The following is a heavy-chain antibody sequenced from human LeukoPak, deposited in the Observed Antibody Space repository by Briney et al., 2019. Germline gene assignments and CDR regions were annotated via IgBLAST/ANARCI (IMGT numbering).Heavy chain of an antibody. CDR1: GFTFSSYG. CDR2: IRYDGSNK. V-gene: IGHV3-30*02. Sequence: LPGGSLRLSCAASGFTFSSYGMHWVRQAPGKGLEWVAFIRYDGSNKYYVGSVKGRFTISRDNSKNTLYLQMNSLRAEDTAVYYCAKDHYGSGSYPDYWGQGTLVTVSS. J-gene: IGHJ4*02. CDR3: AKDHYGSGSYPDY. D-gene: IGHD3-10*01.